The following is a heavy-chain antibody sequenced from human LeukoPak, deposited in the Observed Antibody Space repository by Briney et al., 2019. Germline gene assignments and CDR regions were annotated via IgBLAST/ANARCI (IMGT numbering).Heavy chain of an antibody. V-gene: IGHV1-8*03. J-gene: IGHJ6*03. CDR3: AKSEGCSSTSCYGHYYYYYMDV. CDR2: MNPNSGNT. Sequence: ASVKVSCKASGYTFTSYDINWVRQATGQGLEWMGWMNPNSGNTGYAQKFQGRVTITRNTSISTAYVELSSLRSEDTAVYYCAKSEGCSSTSCYGHYYYYYMDVWGKGTTVTVSS. D-gene: IGHD2-2*01. CDR1: GYTFTSYD.